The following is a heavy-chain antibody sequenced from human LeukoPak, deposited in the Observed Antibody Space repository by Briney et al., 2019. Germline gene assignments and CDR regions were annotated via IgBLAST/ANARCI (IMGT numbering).Heavy chain of an antibody. V-gene: IGHV3-7*04. J-gene: IGHJ4*02. CDR2: IKQDGSEK. D-gene: IGHD2-2*01. Sequence: GGSLRLSCAASGFTFSSDWMSWVRQAPGKGLEWVANIKQDGSEKYYVDSVKGRFTISRDNAKNSLYLQMNSLRAEDTAVYYCARAIVVVPAASLFYFDYWGQGTLVTVSS. CDR1: GFTFSSDW. CDR3: ARAIVVVPAASLFYFDY.